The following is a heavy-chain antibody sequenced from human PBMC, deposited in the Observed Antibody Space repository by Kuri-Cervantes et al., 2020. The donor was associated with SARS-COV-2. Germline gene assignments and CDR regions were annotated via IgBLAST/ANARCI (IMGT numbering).Heavy chain of an antibody. CDR1: GYTFGSYA. Sequence: SVKVSCKASGYTFGSYAISWVRQAPGQGLEWMGGIIPIFGTANYAQKFQGRVTITTDESTSTAYMELSSLRSEDTAVYYCARWVGLEPTGFDYWGQGTLVTVSS. V-gene: IGHV1-69*05. CDR2: IIPIFGTA. CDR3: ARWVGLEPTGFDY. D-gene: IGHD1-1*01. J-gene: IGHJ4*02.